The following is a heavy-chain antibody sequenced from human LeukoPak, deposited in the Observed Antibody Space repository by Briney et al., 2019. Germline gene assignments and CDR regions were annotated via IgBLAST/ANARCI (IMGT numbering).Heavy chain of an antibody. CDR1: GGTFSNYA. Sequence: EASVKVSCKAFGGTFSNYAINWVRQAPGQGLEWMGGFIPIFGTAYHAQKFQGRVTITTDESTSTAYMELSSLRSEDTAVYYCARVPTSLYAVGVYYFDYWGQGTLVTVSS. J-gene: IGHJ4*02. V-gene: IGHV1-69*05. CDR3: ARVPTSLYAVGVYYFDY. D-gene: IGHD2-8*01. CDR2: FIPIFGTA.